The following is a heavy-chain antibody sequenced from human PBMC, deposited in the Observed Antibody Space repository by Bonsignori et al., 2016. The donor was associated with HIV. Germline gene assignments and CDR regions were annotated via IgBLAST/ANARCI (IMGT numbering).Heavy chain of an antibody. J-gene: IGHJ5*02. Sequence: ASVKVSCKVSGYTSLNYPYTGCDRAPGKGLEWMGGFDPEDGETIYAQKFQGRVTMTEDTSTDTAYMELSWLRSEDTAVYYCARNWGSRWFDPWGQGTLVTVSS. CDR3: ARNWGSRWFDP. D-gene: IGHD3-16*01. V-gene: IGHV1-24*01. CDR1: GYTSLNYP. CDR2: FDPEDGET.